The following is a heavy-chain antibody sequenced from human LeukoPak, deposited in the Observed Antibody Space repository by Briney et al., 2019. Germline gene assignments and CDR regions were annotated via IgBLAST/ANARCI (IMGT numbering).Heavy chain of an antibody. V-gene: IGHV1-69*04. D-gene: IGHD3-3*01. Sequence: KPGSSVKVSCKASGGTFSSYTISWGRQAPGQGLELMGRIIPILGIANYAQKFQGRVTITADKSTSTAYMELSSLRSEDTAVYYCAREFDFWSGYLDYWGQGTLVTVSS. J-gene: IGHJ4*02. CDR2: IIPILGIA. CDR3: AREFDFWSGYLDY. CDR1: GGTFSSYT.